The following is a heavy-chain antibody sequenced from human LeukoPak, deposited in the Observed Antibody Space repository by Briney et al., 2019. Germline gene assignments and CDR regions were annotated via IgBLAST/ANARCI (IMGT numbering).Heavy chain of an antibody. CDR3: ARTMVTRYYYYYYMDV. V-gene: IGHV1-8*01. D-gene: IGHD5-18*01. CDR2: MNPNSGNT. Sequence: ASVKVSCKASGYAFTSYDINWVRQATGQGLEWMGWMNPNSGNTGYAQKFQGRVTMTRNTSISTAYMELSSLRSEDTAVYYCARTMVTRYYYYYYMDVWGKGTTVTVSS. CDR1: GYAFTSYD. J-gene: IGHJ6*03.